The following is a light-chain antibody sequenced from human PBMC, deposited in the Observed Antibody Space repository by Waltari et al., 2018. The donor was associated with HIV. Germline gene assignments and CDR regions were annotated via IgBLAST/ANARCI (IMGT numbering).Light chain of an antibody. V-gene: IGLV2-8*01. CDR1: SRDVCGYNY. J-gene: IGLJ2*01. CDR3: SSYAGSINVL. Sequence: QSALTQPPSASGSPGQSVTISCTGTSRDVCGYNYVSWYQQHPGKAPKLLIAEVSKRASGVPDRFSGSQSGNTASLTVSWLQAEDEADYYCSSYAGSINVLFGGGTKLAFL. CDR2: EVS.